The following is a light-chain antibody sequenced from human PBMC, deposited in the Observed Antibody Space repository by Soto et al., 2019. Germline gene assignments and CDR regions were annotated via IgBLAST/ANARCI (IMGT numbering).Light chain of an antibody. V-gene: IGKV1-5*01. CDR1: QSISTW. CDR2: DVS. Sequence: DIQMTQSPSTLPASVEYRVTISCRASQSISTWLAWYQQKGGKAPKLLIYDVSSLESGVPSRFSGSGSGTEFSLTISSLQTDDFATYFCQQFDTYPWTFGQGTKVEI. CDR3: QQFDTYPWT. J-gene: IGKJ1*01.